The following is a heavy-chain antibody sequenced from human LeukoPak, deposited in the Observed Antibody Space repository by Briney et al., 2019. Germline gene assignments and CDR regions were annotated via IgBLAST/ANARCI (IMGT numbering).Heavy chain of an antibody. D-gene: IGHD3-10*01. CDR1: GFTFSSYA. V-gene: IGHV3-23*01. Sequence: GSLRLSCAASGFTFSSYAMSWVRQAPGKGLEWVSAISGSGGSTYYADSVKGRFTISRDNSKNTLYLQMNSLRAEDTAVYYCAREKGHYYGSGSYLGHYYYHGMDVWGQGTTVTVSS. J-gene: IGHJ6*02. CDR3: AREKGHYYGSGSYLGHYYYHGMDV. CDR2: ISGSGGST.